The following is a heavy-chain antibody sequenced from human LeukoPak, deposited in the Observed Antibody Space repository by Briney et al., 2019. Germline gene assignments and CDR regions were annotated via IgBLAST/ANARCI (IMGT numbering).Heavy chain of an antibody. D-gene: IGHD3-10*01. J-gene: IGHJ4*02. CDR3: ARDPPRITMVRGVINNY. V-gene: IGHV1-18*01. CDR2: ISAYNGNT. CDR1: GYTFTSYG. Sequence: GASVKVSCKASGYTFTSYGISWVRQAPGQGLEWMGWISAYNGNTNYAQKLQSRVTMTTDTSTSTAYMELRSLRSDDTAVYYCARDPPRITMVRGVINNYWGQGTLVTVSS.